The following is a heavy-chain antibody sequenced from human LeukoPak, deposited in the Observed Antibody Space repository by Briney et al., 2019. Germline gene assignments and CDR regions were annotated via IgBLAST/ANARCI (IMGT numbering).Heavy chain of an antibody. Sequence: GGSLRLSCAASGFTFSSYWMSWVRQAPGKGLEWVANIKQDGSEKYYVDSVKGRFTISRDNAKNSLYLQMNSLRAEDTAVYYCAKDVGEQQLVPGYFQHWGQGTLVTVSS. CDR2: IKQDGSEK. D-gene: IGHD6-13*01. V-gene: IGHV3-7*01. J-gene: IGHJ1*01. CDR1: GFTFSSYW. CDR3: AKDVGEQQLVPGYFQH.